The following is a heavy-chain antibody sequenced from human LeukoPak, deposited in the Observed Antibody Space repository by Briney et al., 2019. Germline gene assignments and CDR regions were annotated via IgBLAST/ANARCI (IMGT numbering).Heavy chain of an antibody. CDR2: IYYSGNT. CDR3: ARGIAAAGTPTDY. Sequence: SETLCLSCTVPGGSISSSSYYWGWIRHPPGKGLEWIGSIYYSGNTYYNPSLNSRVTISVDTSKNQFSLKLSSVTAADTAVYYCARGIAAAGTPTDYCGQGTLVTVSS. D-gene: IGHD6-13*01. CDR1: GGSISSSSYY. J-gene: IGHJ4*02. V-gene: IGHV4-39*01.